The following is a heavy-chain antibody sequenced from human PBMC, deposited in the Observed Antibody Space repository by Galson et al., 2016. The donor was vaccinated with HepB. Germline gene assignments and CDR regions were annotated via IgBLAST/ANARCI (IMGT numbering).Heavy chain of an antibody. CDR2: ISYSGST. D-gene: IGHD3-3*01. CDR3: ARLISLFGVIND. J-gene: IGHJ6*02. V-gene: IGHV4-59*08. CDR1: GGSISSDF. Sequence: SETLSLTCTVSGGSISSDFWSWFRQPPGKGLEWIGYISYSGSTNQNPSLRGRVSISGDTSKNQFSLKLNSVTAADTAVYYWARLISLFGVINDWGQGTTVTVSS.